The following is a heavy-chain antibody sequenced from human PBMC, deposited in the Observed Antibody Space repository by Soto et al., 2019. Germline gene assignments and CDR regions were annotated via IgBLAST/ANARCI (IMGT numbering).Heavy chain of an antibody. J-gene: IGHJ3*02. V-gene: IGHV2-5*01. CDR1: GFSLSTSGVG. D-gene: IGHD3-10*01. Sequence: QIALKESGPTLVKPTQTLTLTCTFSGFSLSTSGVGVGWIRQPPGKALEWLALIYWNDGERYSPSLKSRLTITKDTSKNQVVLTMTNMDPVDTATYYGAHRLLRFGETDAFDIWGQGTMVTVSS. CDR2: IYWNDGE. CDR3: AHRLLRFGETDAFDI.